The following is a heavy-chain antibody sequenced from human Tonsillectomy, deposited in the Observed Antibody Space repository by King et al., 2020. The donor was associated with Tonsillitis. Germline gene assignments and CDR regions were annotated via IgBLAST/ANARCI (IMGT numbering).Heavy chain of an antibody. CDR2: INPNSGGT. V-gene: IGHV1-2*02. Sequence: QLVQSGAEVKKPGASVKVSCKASGYTFTGYYMHWVRQAPGQGLEWMGWINPNSGGTNYAQKFQGRVTMTRDTSISTAYMELSRLRSDDTAVYYCARELRPYKEGYYYYYGMDVWGQGTTVTVSS. CDR1: GYTFTGYY. J-gene: IGHJ6*02. D-gene: IGHD1-14*01. CDR3: ARELRPYKEGYYYYYGMDV.